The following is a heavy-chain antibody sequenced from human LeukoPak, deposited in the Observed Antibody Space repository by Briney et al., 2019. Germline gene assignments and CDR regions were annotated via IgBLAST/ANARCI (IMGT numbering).Heavy chain of an antibody. Sequence: SVKVSCKASGGTFSSYAISWVRQAPGQGLEWMGGIIPIFGTANYAQKFQGRVTITADESTSTAYMELSRLRSDDTAVYYCARKAADYGLWFDPWGQGTLVTVSS. CDR1: GGTFSSYA. V-gene: IGHV1-69*13. J-gene: IGHJ5*02. D-gene: IGHD4-17*01. CDR3: ARKAADYGLWFDP. CDR2: IIPIFGTA.